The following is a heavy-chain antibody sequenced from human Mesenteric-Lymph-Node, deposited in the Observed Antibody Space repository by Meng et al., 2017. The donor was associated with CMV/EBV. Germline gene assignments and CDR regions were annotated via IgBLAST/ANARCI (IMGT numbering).Heavy chain of an antibody. CDR1: YTFTGYY. D-gene: IGHD2-2*01. J-gene: IGHJ4*02. CDR3: ASTYCYSTNCFSSAADY. CDR2: INPNSGDT. Sequence: YTFTGYYIHWVRQAPGQGLEWMGRINPNSGDTNYAQEFQGRVTMTRDTSISTAYMELGRLTSGDTAVYYCASTYCYSTNCFSSAADYWGQGTLVTVSS. V-gene: IGHV1-2*06.